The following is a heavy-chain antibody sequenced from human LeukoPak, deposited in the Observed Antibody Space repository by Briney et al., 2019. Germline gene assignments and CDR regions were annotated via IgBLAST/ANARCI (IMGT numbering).Heavy chain of an antibody. J-gene: IGHJ4*02. Sequence: SETLSLTCTVSGGSISSGSYYWSWIRQPAGKGLEWIGRIYPSGSTNYYPSLKSRVTVSVDTSKNQFSLKLSSVTAADTAVYYCARLHPLHSHGFDYWGQGTLVTVSS. D-gene: IGHD4-11*01. CDR1: GGSISSGSYY. CDR2: IYPSGST. CDR3: ARLHPLHSHGFDY. V-gene: IGHV4-61*02.